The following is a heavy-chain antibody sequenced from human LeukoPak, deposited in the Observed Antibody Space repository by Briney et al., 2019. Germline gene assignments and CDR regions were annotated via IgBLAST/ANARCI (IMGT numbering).Heavy chain of an antibody. J-gene: IGHJ4*02. V-gene: IGHV3-30*02. D-gene: IGHD5-18*01. CDR2: IRYDGSNK. Sequence: GGSLRLSCAVSGFTFSSYGMHWVRQAPGKGLECVAFIRYDGSNKYYADSVKGRFTISRDNSKNTLYLQMNSLRAEDTAVYYCAKEVVLRYSYGGSFDYWGQGTLVTVSS. CDR3: AKEVVLRYSYGGSFDY. CDR1: GFTFSSYG.